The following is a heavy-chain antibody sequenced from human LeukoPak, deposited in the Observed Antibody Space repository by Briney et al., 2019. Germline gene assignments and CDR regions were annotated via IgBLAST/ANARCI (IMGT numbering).Heavy chain of an antibody. V-gene: IGHV3-23*01. Sequence: GGSLRLSCAASGFTFSTSAMTWVRQAPGKGLEWVSSISDNTYYADSVKGRFTISKDNSKNTLYLQMNSLRAEDTALYYCAKIAVRIPGVDYWGQGTLVTVSS. CDR1: GFTFSTSA. J-gene: IGHJ4*02. CDR2: ISDNT. CDR3: AKIAVRIPGVDY. D-gene: IGHD3-10*01.